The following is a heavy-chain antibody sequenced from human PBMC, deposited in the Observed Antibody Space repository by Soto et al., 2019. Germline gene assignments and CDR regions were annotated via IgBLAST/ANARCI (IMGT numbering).Heavy chain of an antibody. D-gene: IGHD2-15*01. CDR3: AKVGDPVVVAAIIDY. J-gene: IGHJ4*02. V-gene: IGHV3-30*18. Sequence: QVQLVESGGGVVQPGRSLRLSCAASGFTFSSYGMHWVRQAPGKGLEWVAVISYDGSNKYYADSVKGRFTISRDNTKNTLYLQMNSLRGEDTSVYYCAKVGDPVVVAAIIDYWGQGTLFTVAS. CDR2: ISYDGSNK. CDR1: GFTFSSYG.